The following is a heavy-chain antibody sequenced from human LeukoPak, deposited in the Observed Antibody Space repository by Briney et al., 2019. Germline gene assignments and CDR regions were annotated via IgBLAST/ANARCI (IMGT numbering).Heavy chain of an antibody. V-gene: IGHV4-59*12. D-gene: IGHD6-13*01. Sequence: PSETLSLTCTVSGGSISSYYWSWIRQPPGKGLEWIGYIYYSGSTNYNPSLKSRVTISVDTSKNQFSLKLSSVTAADTAVYYCARGCAGRLSYSSSWYTRRGAAGFDYWGQGTLVTVSS. J-gene: IGHJ4*02. CDR3: ARGCAGRLSYSSSWYTRRGAAGFDY. CDR1: GGSISSYY. CDR2: IYYSGST.